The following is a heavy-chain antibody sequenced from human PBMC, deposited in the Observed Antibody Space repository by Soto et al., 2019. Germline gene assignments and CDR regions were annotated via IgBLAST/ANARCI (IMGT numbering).Heavy chain of an antibody. CDR1: GYTFTGYY. Sequence: ASVKVSCKASGYTFTGYYMHWARQAPGQGLEWMGWINPNSGGTNYAQKFQGRVTMTRDTSISTAYMELSRLRSDDTAVYYCARGYYDSSGYNPDYWGQGTLVTVSS. J-gene: IGHJ4*02. D-gene: IGHD3-22*01. V-gene: IGHV1-2*02. CDR2: INPNSGGT. CDR3: ARGYYDSSGYNPDY.